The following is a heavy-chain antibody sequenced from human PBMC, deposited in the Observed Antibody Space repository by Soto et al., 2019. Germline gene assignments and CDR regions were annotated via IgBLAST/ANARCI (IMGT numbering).Heavy chain of an antibody. CDR2: ISSSSSYI. Sequence: ESGGGLVKPGGSLRLSCAASGFTFTRYTMNWVRQAPGKGLEWVSSISSSSSYIYYADSVKGRFTISRDNAKNSLYLQMNSLRAEDTAVYYCARDVGYCSGGSCYSSAFDIWGQGTMVTVSS. D-gene: IGHD2-15*01. CDR3: ARDVGYCSGGSCYSSAFDI. V-gene: IGHV3-21*01. J-gene: IGHJ3*02. CDR1: GFTFTRYT.